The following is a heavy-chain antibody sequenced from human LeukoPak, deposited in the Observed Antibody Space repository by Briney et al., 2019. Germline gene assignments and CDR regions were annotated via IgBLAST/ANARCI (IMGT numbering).Heavy chain of an antibody. Sequence: APVKVSCKASGYTITSYGISWVRQAPGQGLEWMGWISAYNGNTNYAQKLQGRVTMTTDTSTSTAYMELRSLRSDDTAVYYCARDGSITGPFLDAFDIWGLGTMVTVSS. CDR2: ISAYNGNT. CDR3: ARDGSITGPFLDAFDI. J-gene: IGHJ3*02. V-gene: IGHV1-18*01. CDR1: GYTITSYG. D-gene: IGHD1-20*01.